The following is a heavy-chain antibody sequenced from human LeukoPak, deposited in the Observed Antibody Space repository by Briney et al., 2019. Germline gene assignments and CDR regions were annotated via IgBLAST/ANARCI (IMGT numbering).Heavy chain of an antibody. D-gene: IGHD2-2*01. CDR2: IYHSGST. V-gene: IGHV4-38-2*01. CDR3: ARHGTGKRSTSCCNWFDP. J-gene: IGHJ5*02. CDR1: GYSISSGYY. Sequence: SETLSLTCAVSGYSISSGYYWGWIRQPPGKGLQWIGSIYHSGSTYYNPSLKSRVTISVDTSKNQFSLKLSSVTAADTAVYYCARHGTGKRSTSCCNWFDPWGQGTLVTVSS.